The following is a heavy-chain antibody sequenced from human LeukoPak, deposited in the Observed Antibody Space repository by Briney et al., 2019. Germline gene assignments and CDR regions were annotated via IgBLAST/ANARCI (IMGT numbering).Heavy chain of an antibody. CDR2: INPGGGST. D-gene: IGHD5-24*01. CDR1: GYTFTSYY. V-gene: IGHV1-46*01. J-gene: IGHJ6*02. Sequence: ASVKVSCKASGYTFTSYYMHWVRQAPGQGLEWMGIINPGGGSTSYAQKFQGRVTITADESTSTAYMELSSLRSEDTAVYYCASGFRRVDGYNPHYYYYGMDVWGQGTTVTVSS. CDR3: ASGFRRVDGYNPHYYYYGMDV.